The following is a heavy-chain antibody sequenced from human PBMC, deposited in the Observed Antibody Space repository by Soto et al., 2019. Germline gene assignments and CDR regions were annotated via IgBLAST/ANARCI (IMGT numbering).Heavy chain of an antibody. CDR1: GDSISPYY. Sequence: SETLSLTCIVFGDSISPYYWTWIRQPPGKGLEWIGHIYYSGSPNYNPSLKSRVTISVDTSKSQFSLKLSSVTAADTAVYYCARDVSPTYWGQGMLVTVSS. CDR2: IYYSGSP. J-gene: IGHJ4*02. V-gene: IGHV4-59*01. CDR3: ARDVSPTY.